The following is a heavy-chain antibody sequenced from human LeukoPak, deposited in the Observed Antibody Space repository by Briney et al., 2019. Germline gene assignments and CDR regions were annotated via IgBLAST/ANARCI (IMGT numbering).Heavy chain of an antibody. CDR3: ARGGDYPNYYYYGVDV. CDR1: GLTFSSYE. V-gene: IGHV3-48*03. Sequence: PGGSLRLSCAASGLTFSSYEMNWVRQAPGKGLEWVSYISSSGSTIYYADSVKGRFTISRDNAKNSLYLQMNSLRAEDTAVYYCARGGDYPNYYYYGVDVWGQGTTVTVSS. D-gene: IGHD4-17*01. J-gene: IGHJ6*02. CDR2: ISSSGSTI.